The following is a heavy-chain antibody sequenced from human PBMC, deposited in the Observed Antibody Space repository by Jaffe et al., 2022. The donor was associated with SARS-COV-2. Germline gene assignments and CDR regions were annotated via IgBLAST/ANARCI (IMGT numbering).Heavy chain of an antibody. V-gene: IGHV3-23*01. Sequence: EVQLLESGGGLVQPGGSLRLSCAASGFTFSSYAMSWVRQAPGKGLEWVSAISGSGGSTYYADSVKGRFTISRDNSKNTLYLQMNSLRAEDTAVYYCAKAGDQSSGWYRGYFDYWGQGTLVTVSS. CDR1: GFTFSSYA. J-gene: IGHJ4*02. CDR3: AKAGDQSSGWYRGYFDY. D-gene: IGHD6-19*01. CDR2: ISGSGGST.